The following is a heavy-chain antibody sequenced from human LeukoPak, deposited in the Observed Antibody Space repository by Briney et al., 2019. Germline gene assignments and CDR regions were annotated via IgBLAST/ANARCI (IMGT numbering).Heavy chain of an antibody. Sequence: GGSLRLSCAASQFTFNNNAMSWVRQAPGKGLEWVSGLSGDSSSIYYAASVKGRFTISRDNSKNMLYLQMNSLRAEDTAVYYCTRFRGTGSSTLYSFDYWGQGSLVTVAP. CDR1: QFTFNNNA. CDR3: TRFRGTGSSTLYSFDY. CDR2: LSGDSSSI. V-gene: IGHV3-23*01. J-gene: IGHJ4*02. D-gene: IGHD3-10*01.